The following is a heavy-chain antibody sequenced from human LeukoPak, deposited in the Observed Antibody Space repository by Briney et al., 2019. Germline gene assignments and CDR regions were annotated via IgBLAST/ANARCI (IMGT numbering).Heavy chain of an antibody. CDR3: ARSLYSGSYNDY. CDR1: GFTFSSYW. V-gene: IGHV3-74*01. CDR2: INSDGSST. Sequence: GGSLRLSCEASGFTFSSYWMHWVRQAPGKGLVWVSRINSDGSSTSYADSVKGRFTISRDNAKNTLYPQMNSLRAEDTAVYYCARSLYSGSYNDYWGQGTLVTVSS. J-gene: IGHJ4*02. D-gene: IGHD1-26*01.